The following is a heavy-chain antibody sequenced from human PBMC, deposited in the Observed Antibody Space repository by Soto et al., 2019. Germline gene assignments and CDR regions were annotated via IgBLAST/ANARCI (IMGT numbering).Heavy chain of an antibody. D-gene: IGHD2-21*01. J-gene: IGHJ6*02. CDR3: GRQGDRDYYYGMDV. V-gene: IGHV3-66*04. CDR2: IYSGGST. Sequence: GGSLRLSCAASGFTVSSNYMSWVRQAPGKGLEWVSVIYSGGSTYYADSVKGRFTISRDNSKNTLYLQMNSLRAEDTAVYYCGRQGDRDYYYGMDVWGQGTTVTVSS. CDR1: GFTVSSNY.